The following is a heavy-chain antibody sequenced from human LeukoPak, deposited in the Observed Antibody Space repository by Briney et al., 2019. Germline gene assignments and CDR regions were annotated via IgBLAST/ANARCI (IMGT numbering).Heavy chain of an antibody. J-gene: IGHJ4*02. CDR3: ASENDYVWGSYRCLDY. CDR2: IYYSGST. V-gene: IGHV4-39*07. CDR1: GFTFSSYA. D-gene: IGHD3-16*02. Sequence: PGGSLRLSCAASGFTFSSYAMSWVRQPPGKGLEWIGSIYYSGSTYYNPSLKSRVTISVDTSKNQFSLKLSSVTAADTAVYYCASENDYVWGSYRCLDYWGQGTLVTVSS.